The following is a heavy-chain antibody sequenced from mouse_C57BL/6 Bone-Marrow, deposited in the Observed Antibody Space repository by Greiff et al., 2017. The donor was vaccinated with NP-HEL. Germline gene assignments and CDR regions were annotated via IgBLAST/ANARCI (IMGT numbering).Heavy chain of an antibody. Sequence: VQLQQSGAELVRPGASVKLSCTASGFNIKDDYMHWVKQRPEQGLEWIGWIDPENGDTEYASKFQGKATITADTSSNTAYLQLSSLTSEDTAVYYCTTDYGSSFAYWGQGTLVTVSA. CDR2: IDPENGDT. J-gene: IGHJ3*01. V-gene: IGHV14-4*01. CDR3: TTDYGSSFAY. D-gene: IGHD1-1*01. CDR1: GFNIKDDY.